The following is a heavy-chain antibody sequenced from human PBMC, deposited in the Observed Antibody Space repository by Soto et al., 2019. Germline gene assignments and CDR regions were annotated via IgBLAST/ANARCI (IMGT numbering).Heavy chain of an antibody. CDR3: AKLAIVGATLPQYFDY. V-gene: IGHV3-23*01. CDR2: ISGSGGST. CDR1: GFTFSSYA. D-gene: IGHD1-26*01. J-gene: IGHJ4*02. Sequence: PGGSLRPSCAASGFTFSSYAMSWVRQAPGKGLEWVSAISGSGGSTYYADSVKGRFTISRDNSKNTLYLQMNSLRAEDTAVYYYAKLAIVGATLPQYFDYWGQGTLVTVSS.